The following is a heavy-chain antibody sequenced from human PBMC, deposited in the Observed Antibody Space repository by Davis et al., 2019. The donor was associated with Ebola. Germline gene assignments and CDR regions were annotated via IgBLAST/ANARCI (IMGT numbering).Heavy chain of an antibody. J-gene: IGHJ4*02. D-gene: IGHD4-11*01. V-gene: IGHV3-30*02. Sequence: PGGSLRLSCAASGFTFSSYAMHWVRQAPGKGLDWVAFIRYDGSTKYYGDSVKGRFTISRDNAKNTLYLQMNSLRAEDTAVYYCARGATVTTTPLDYWGQGTLVTVSS. CDR2: IRYDGSTK. CDR1: GFTFSSYA. CDR3: ARGATVTTTPLDY.